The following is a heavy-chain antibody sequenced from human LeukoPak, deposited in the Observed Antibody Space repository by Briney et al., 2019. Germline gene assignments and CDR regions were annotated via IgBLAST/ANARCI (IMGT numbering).Heavy chain of an antibody. J-gene: IGHJ3*02. CDR3: ARSYSGYDLGAFDI. CDR2: IYSGGST. CDR1: GFTVSSNY. V-gene: IGHV3-53*01. D-gene: IGHD5-12*01. Sequence: GGSLRLSCAASGFTVSSNYMSWVRQAPEKGLEWVSVIYSGGSTYYADSVKGRFTISRDNSKNTLYLQMNSLRAEDTAVYYCARSYSGYDLGAFDIWGQGTMVTVSS.